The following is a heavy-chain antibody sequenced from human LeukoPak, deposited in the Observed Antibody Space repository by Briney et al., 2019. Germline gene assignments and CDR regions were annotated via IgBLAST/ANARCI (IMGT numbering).Heavy chain of an antibody. CDR1: GYSFTSYY. Sequence: ASVKVPCKASGYSFTSYYMHWVRQAPGQGLEWMGIINPSGGSTSYAQKFQGRVTMTRDTSTSTVYMELSSLRSEDTAVYYCARDTGYYYDSSGYLRFDYWGQGTLVTVSS. J-gene: IGHJ4*02. CDR2: INPSGGST. D-gene: IGHD3-22*01. CDR3: ARDTGYYYDSSGYLRFDY. V-gene: IGHV1-46*01.